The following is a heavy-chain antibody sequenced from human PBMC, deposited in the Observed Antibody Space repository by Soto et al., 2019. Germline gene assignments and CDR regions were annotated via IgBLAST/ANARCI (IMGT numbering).Heavy chain of an antibody. CDR1: GYTFTSYA. J-gene: IGHJ4*02. V-gene: IGHV1-3*01. D-gene: IGHD1-26*01. CDR3: AIHRWELGPPDY. Sequence: ASVQVSCKASGYTFTSYAMHWVRQAPGQRLEWMGWINAGNGNTKYSQKFQGRVTITRDTSASTAYMELSSLRAEDTALYYCAIHRWELGPPDYWGQGTLVTVSS. CDR2: INAGNGNT.